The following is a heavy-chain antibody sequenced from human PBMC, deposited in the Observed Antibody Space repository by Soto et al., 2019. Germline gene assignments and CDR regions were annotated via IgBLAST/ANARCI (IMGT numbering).Heavy chain of an antibody. D-gene: IGHD5-18*01. J-gene: IGHJ6*02. CDR2: VHDSWGA. CDR1: GGSMSGYY. CDR3: VRKGYGPLHGLVDV. Sequence: SETLSLTCTVSGGSMSGYYRSWIRLPPGKPMEWIGYVHDSWGAAYNPSLRSRVAISLDTSKSQFSLSLTSVSATDTAMYYCVRKGYGPLHGLVDVWGQGTTVTVSS. V-gene: IGHV4-59*08.